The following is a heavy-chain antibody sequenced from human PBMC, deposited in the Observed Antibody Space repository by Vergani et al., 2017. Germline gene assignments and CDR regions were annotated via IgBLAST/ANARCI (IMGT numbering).Heavy chain of an antibody. CDR3: ARSTDYPDDYVSSDYFRRTLDV. J-gene: IGHJ6*03. CDR2: ISWNSGAV. Sequence: EVQLVESGGGLAQPGGSLRLSCEASGITFWKFGMHWVRQGPGKGLEWVSGISWNSGAVDYADSVRGRFTISRDNAKNSLFLEMNSLRFEDTAVYYCARSTDYPDDYVSSDYFRRTLDVWGKGTTVTVS. D-gene: IGHD4/OR15-4a*01. CDR1: GITFWKFG. V-gene: IGHV3-9*01.